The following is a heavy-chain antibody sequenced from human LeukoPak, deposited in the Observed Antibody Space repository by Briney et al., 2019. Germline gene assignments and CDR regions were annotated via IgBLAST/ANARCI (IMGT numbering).Heavy chain of an antibody. CDR3: AGRHCSGGGCYFAGADPFDY. Sequence: GGSLRLSCAASGFTVSSTYMSWVRQAPGKGLEWVSVIYSGGNIYYIESVKGPFTISRDTSKNTLYLQMNSLRAEDTAVYFCAGRHCSGGGCYFAGADPFDYWGQGTLVTVSS. J-gene: IGHJ4*02. CDR2: IYSGGNI. CDR1: GFTVSSTY. D-gene: IGHD2-15*01. V-gene: IGHV3-53*01.